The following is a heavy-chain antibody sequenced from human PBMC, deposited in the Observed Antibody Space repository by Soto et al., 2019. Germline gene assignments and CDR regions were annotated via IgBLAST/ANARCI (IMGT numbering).Heavy chain of an antibody. CDR3: ARESHDILTGPPWVWYFDL. V-gene: IGHV4-34*01. J-gene: IGHJ2*01. Sequence: QVQLQQWGAGPLRPLETLSLTCGVSGGSFSGYYWAWIRQSPGKGLAWIGEINDRGSINYNPSLESRVSISVNTSKNHYSLNLRSVTAADTAVYYCARESHDILTGPPWVWYFDLWGRGTLVTVSS. D-gene: IGHD3-9*01. CDR1: GGSFSGYY. CDR2: INDRGSI.